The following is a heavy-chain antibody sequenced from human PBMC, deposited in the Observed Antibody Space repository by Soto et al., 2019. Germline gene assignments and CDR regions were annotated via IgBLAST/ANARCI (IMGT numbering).Heavy chain of an antibody. CDR2: IYSGGST. Sequence: LRLSCAASGFTVSSNYMSWVRQAPGKGLEWVSVIYSGGSTYYADSVKGRFTISRDNSKNTLYLQMNSLRAEDTAVYYCARGSGYSSGWSAYSYYYYGMDVRGQGTTLTVSS. CDR1: GFTVSSNY. V-gene: IGHV3-53*01. CDR3: ARGSGYSSGWSAYSYYYYGMDV. D-gene: IGHD6-19*01. J-gene: IGHJ6*02.